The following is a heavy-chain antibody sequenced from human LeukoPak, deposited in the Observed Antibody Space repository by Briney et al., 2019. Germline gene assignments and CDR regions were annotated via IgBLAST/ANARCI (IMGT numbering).Heavy chain of an antibody. Sequence: ASVKVSCKASGYTFTSYAMNWVRQAPGQGLEWMGWINTNTGNPTYAQGFTGRFVFSLDTSVSTAYLQISSLKAEDTAVYYCARDLDSGYALGVFDIWGQGTMVTVSS. J-gene: IGHJ3*02. V-gene: IGHV7-4-1*02. D-gene: IGHD5-12*01. CDR2: INTNTGNP. CDR3: ARDLDSGYALGVFDI. CDR1: GYTFTSYA.